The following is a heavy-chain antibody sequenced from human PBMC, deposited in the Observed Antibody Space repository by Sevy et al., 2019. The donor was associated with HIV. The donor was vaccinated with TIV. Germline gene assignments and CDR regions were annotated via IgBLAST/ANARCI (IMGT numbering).Heavy chain of an antibody. J-gene: IGHJ4*01. Sequence: ASVKVSCKISGYKVDMYGIAWVRQAPGQGLEWMGWISTYTGNTNYTQNFQGRVTMTTDTSTSVVYMELGGLRPNDTAVYYCARATGVAVGGTGRYFDFWGQGTLVPVSS. V-gene: IGHV1-18*04. D-gene: IGHD6-19*01. CDR1: GYKVDMYG. CDR2: ISTYTGNT. CDR3: ARATGVAVGGTGRYFDF.